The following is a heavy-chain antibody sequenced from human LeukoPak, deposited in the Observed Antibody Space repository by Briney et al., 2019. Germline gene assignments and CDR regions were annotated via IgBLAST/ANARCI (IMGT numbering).Heavy chain of an antibody. V-gene: IGHV3-21*01. CDR2: ISSSSSYI. Sequence: GGSLRLSCAASGFTFSSYSMNWVRQAPGKGLEWVSSISSSSSYIYYADSVKGRFTISRDNAKNSLYLQMNSLRAEDTAVYYCARGPSGDPNYYFDYWGQGTLVTVSS. D-gene: IGHD7-27*01. CDR1: GFTFSSYS. CDR3: ARGPSGDPNYYFDY. J-gene: IGHJ4*02.